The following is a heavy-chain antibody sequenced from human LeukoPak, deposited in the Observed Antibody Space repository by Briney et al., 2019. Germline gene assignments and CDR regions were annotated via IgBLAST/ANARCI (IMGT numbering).Heavy chain of an antibody. Sequence: SETLSLTCTVSGGSISSYYWSWIRQPPVKGLEWIGYIYYSGSTDYNPSLKSRVTISVDTSKNQFSLKLSSVTAADTAVYYCARDRTPKYGNDAFDVWGQGTMVTVSS. CDR2: IYYSGST. V-gene: IGHV4-59*01. D-gene: IGHD4-17*01. J-gene: IGHJ3*01. CDR1: GGSISSYY. CDR3: ARDRTPKYGNDAFDV.